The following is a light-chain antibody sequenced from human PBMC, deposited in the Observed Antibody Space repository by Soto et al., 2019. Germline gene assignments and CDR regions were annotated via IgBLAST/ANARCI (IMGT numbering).Light chain of an antibody. J-gene: IGLJ3*02. CDR2: KDT. CDR3: FSATDAWV. CDR1: VLTKKY. V-gene: IGLV3-27*01. Sequence: SYELTQPSSVSVSPGQTARITCSGDVLTKKYARWFQQKPGQAPVLIIYKDTERPSGIPERFSGSSSGATATLTISGAQVEDEADYYCFSATDAWVFGGGTQLTVL.